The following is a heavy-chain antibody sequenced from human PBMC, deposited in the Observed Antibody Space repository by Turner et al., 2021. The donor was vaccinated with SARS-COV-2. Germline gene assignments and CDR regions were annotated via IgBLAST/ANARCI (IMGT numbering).Heavy chain of an antibody. D-gene: IGHD5-12*01. CDR2: IAYDGSNK. V-gene: IGHV3-30-3*01. J-gene: IGHJ4*02. CDR3: ARGGGYGAAFDY. CDR1: GFTFSSYA. Sequence: QVQLVHSGGGAVQPGRSLRLSWAASGFTFSSYAMHWVRQAPGKGLEWMAVIAYDGSNKFYAASVKGRFTISRDNVKNTLYLQMNSLRAEDTAVYYCARGGGYGAAFDYWGQGTLVTVSS.